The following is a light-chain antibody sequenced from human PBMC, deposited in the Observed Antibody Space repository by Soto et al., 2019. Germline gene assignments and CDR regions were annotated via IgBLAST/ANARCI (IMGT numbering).Light chain of an antibody. J-gene: IGKJ2*01. CDR3: QQYGGSLMYT. Sequence: EIVLTQSPGTLSLSPGERATLSCRASQRANNNNQLAWYQQKPGQAPRLLIYGASNRATGIPDRFSGSGSGSDFTLTISRLEPEDFAVYACQQYGGSLMYTFGQGTKLEIK. CDR1: QRANNNN. CDR2: GAS. V-gene: IGKV3-20*01.